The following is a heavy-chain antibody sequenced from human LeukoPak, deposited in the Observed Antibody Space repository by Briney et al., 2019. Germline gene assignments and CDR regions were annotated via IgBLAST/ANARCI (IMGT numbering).Heavy chain of an antibody. V-gene: IGHV4-59*01. CDR1: GGSLSSYY. D-gene: IGHD2-2*01. J-gene: IGHJ3*02. CDR3: ARGKDIVVVDAFDI. CDR2: IDYCGRT. Sequence: SETLSLTCTVSGGSLSSYYWSWIRQPPGKGLEWIGYIDYCGRTKHNPSLQSRVTISVDTSKKQFSLKQSSVSAADTAVYYCARGKDIVVVDAFDIWGQGTMVTVSS.